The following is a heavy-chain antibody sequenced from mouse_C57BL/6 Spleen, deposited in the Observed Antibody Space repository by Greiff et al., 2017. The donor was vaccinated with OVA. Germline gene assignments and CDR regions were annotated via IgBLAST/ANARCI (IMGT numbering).Heavy chain of an antibody. D-gene: IGHD1-1*01. CDR3: ARGGNYGSPYWYFDV. J-gene: IGHJ1*03. Sequence: EVQLQQSGPVLVKPGASVKMSCKASGFTFTDYYMNWVKQSHGKSLEWIGVINPYNGGTSYNEKFKGKATLTVDKFSSTAYMELNSLTSEDSAVYDCARGGNYGSPYWYFDVWGKGTTVTVSA. V-gene: IGHV1-19*01. CDR1: GFTFTDYY. CDR2: INPYNGGT.